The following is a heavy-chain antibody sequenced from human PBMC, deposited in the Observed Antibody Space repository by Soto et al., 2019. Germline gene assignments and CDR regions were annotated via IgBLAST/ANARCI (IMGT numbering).Heavy chain of an antibody. Sequence: ASVKVSCKASGYTFTSYAMHWVRQAPGQRLEWMGWINAGNGNTKYSQKFQGRVTITRDTSASTAYMELSSLRSEDTAVYYCASSGTDSGSYRKFDYWGQGTLVTVSS. CDR2: INAGNGNT. CDR3: ASSGTDSGSYRKFDY. J-gene: IGHJ4*02. CDR1: GYTFTSYA. D-gene: IGHD1-26*01. V-gene: IGHV1-3*01.